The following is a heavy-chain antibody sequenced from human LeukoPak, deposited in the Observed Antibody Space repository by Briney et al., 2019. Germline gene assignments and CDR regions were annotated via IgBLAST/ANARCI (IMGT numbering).Heavy chain of an antibody. Sequence: SETLSLPCTVSGGSISTYYWSWIRQPAGKGLEWIGRISTTENTNYNPSLKSRVTISVDKSKNQFSLKLSSVTAADTAVYYCARQSGGNYVYFDYWGQGTQVTVSS. J-gene: IGHJ4*02. V-gene: IGHV4-4*07. D-gene: IGHD2-15*01. CDR3: ARQSGGNYVYFDY. CDR1: GGSISTYY. CDR2: ISTTENT.